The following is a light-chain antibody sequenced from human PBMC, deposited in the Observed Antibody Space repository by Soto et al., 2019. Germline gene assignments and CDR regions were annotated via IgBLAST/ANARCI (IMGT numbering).Light chain of an antibody. Sequence: QSVLTQPPSVSAAPGQKVTISCSGSNSNIGNTYVSWYQQLPGTAPKLLIYENNKRPSGIPDRFSGSKSGTSATLGITGLQTGDEADYYCGAWDSGLSCYVFGTGTKVTVL. CDR3: GAWDSGLSCYV. J-gene: IGLJ1*01. V-gene: IGLV1-51*02. CDR1: NSNIGNTY. CDR2: ENN.